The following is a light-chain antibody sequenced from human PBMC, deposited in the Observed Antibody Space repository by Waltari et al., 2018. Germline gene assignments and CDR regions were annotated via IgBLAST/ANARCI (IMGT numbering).Light chain of an antibody. J-gene: IGKJ1*01. Sequence: DIQMTQSPSTLSASVGDRVTITCRASQSISAWLAWYQLRPGKAPKLLISDASILERGVPSRFSGSGSGTEFTLTINSLQPDDFATYYCQQYYSYPRTFGQGTKVEIK. CDR2: DAS. V-gene: IGKV1-5*01. CDR3: QQYYSYPRT. CDR1: QSISAW.